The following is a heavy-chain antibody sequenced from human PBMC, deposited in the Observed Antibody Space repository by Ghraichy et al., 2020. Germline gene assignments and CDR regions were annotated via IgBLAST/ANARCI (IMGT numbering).Heavy chain of an antibody. D-gene: IGHD3/OR15-3a*01. CDR3: ARPGLVTYY. CDR1: GGSISSSSYY. Sequence: SETLSLTCTVSGGSISSSSYYWGWIRQPPGKGLEWIGSIYYSGSTYYNPSLKSRVTISVDTSKNQFSLKLSSVTAADTAVYYCARPGLVTYYWGQGTLVTVSS. V-gene: IGHV4-39*01. J-gene: IGHJ4*02. CDR2: IYYSGST.